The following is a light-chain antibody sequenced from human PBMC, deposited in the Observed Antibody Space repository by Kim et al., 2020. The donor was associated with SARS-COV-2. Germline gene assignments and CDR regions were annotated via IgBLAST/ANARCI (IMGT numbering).Light chain of an antibody. V-gene: IGKV3-11*01. J-gene: IGKJ1*01. CDR1: LSVSSY. CDR2: DAS. CDR3: QQRGNWPLT. Sequence: LSLSPGERVTLSCRAILSVSSYLAWYKQKLGQAPRLLIYDASNRAAGTTARVSGSGSGTDFTLTISSLEPEDCAVYYCQQRGNWPLTFGQGTKLEIK.